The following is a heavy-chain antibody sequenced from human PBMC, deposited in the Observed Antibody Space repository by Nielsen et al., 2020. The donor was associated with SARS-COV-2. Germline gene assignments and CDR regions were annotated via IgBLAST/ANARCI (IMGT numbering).Heavy chain of an antibody. Sequence: GSLKISCAASGFTFSSYAMSWVRQAPGKGLEWVSAISGSGGSTYYADSVKGRFTISRDNSKNTLYLQMNSLRAEDTAVYYCAKEYSSGWYDGYWGQGTLVTVSS. D-gene: IGHD6-19*01. J-gene: IGHJ4*02. CDR1: GFTFSSYA. CDR3: AKEYSSGWYDGY. CDR2: ISGSGGST. V-gene: IGHV3-23*01.